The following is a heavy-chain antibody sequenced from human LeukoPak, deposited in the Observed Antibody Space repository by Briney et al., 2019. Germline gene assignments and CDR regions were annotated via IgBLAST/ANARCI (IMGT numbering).Heavy chain of an antibody. D-gene: IGHD3-22*01. CDR1: GRTFSTYW. V-gene: IGHV3-7*01. CDR2: IKQDGSER. Sequence: SGGSLRLSCAASGRTFSTYWMSWVRQAPGKGLEWVANIKQDGSERYYVASVKGRFTNSRDSAKNSLYLQMNSLRAEDTAVYYCAPLPYYYDSSGHIPVDYWGQGTLVTVSS. J-gene: IGHJ4*02. CDR3: APLPYYYDSSGHIPVDY.